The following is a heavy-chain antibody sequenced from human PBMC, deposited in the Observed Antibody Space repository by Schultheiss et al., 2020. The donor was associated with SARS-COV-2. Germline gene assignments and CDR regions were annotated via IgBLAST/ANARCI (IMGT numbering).Heavy chain of an antibody. CDR3: ARDSTVTTKVPNDAFDI. V-gene: IGHV4-31*03. CDR2: IYHSGST. D-gene: IGHD4-17*01. J-gene: IGHJ3*02. Sequence: LSLTCTVSGGSISSGGYYWSWVRQPPGKGLEWIGEIYHSGSTNYNPSLKSRVTISVDTSKNQFSLRLSSVTAADTAVYYCARDSTVTTKVPNDAFDILGQGTMVTVAS. CDR1: GGSISSGGYY.